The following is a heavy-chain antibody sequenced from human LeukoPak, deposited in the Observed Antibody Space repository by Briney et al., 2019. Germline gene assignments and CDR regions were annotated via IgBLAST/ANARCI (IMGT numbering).Heavy chain of an antibody. Sequence: PGGSLRLSCAASGFTSSSYAMSWVRQAPGKGLEWVSAISGSGGSTYYADSVKGRFTISRDNSKNTLYLQMNSLRAEDTAVYYCAKVLWQLEIFDYWGQGTLVTVSS. CDR1: GFTSSSYA. CDR3: AKVLWQLEIFDY. D-gene: IGHD6-13*01. J-gene: IGHJ4*02. CDR2: ISGSGGST. V-gene: IGHV3-23*01.